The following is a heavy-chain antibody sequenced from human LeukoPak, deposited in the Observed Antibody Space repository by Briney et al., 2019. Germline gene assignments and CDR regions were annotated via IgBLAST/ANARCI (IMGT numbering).Heavy chain of an antibody. V-gene: IGHV3-30*18. CDR2: ISYDGSNK. CDR3: AKAPRYCSSTSCPSYYYYGMDV. CDR1: GFTFSSYG. J-gene: IGHJ6*04. D-gene: IGHD2-2*01. Sequence: PGGSLRLSCAASGFTFSSYGMHWVRQAPGKGLEWVAVISYDGSNKYYADSVKGRFTISRDNSKNTLYLQMNSLRAEGTAVYYCAKAPRYCSSTSCPSYYYYGMDVWGKGTTVTVSS.